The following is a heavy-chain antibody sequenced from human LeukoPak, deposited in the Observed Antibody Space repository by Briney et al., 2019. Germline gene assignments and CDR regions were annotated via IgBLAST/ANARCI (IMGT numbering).Heavy chain of an antibody. D-gene: IGHD1-14*01. J-gene: IGHJ4*02. V-gene: IGHV4-59*11. CDR1: GGSISSHY. CDR3: ARVGRASPEIDY. CDR2: IYYSGST. Sequence: SETLSLTRTVSGGSISSHYWSWIRQPPGKGLEWIGYIYYSGSTNYNPSLKSRVTISVDTSKNQFSLKLSSVTAADTAVYYCARVGRASPEIDYWGQGTLVTVSS.